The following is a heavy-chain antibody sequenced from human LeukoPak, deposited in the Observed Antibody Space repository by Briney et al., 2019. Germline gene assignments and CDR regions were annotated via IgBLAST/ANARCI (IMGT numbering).Heavy chain of an antibody. J-gene: IGHJ6*02. CDR2: IYYSGST. D-gene: IGHD6-13*01. CDR1: GGSISSGGYY. CDR3: ARVRAAAGYYYYGMDV. V-gene: IGHV4-31*03. Sequence: SQTLSLACTVSGGSISSGGYYWSWIRQHPGKGLEWIGYIYYSGSTYYNPTLKSRVTISVDTSKNQFSLKLSSVTAADTAVYYCARVRAAAGYYYYGMDVWGQGTTVTVSS.